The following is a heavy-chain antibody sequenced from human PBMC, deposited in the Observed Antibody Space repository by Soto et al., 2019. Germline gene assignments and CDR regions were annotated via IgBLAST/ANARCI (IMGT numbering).Heavy chain of an antibody. J-gene: IGHJ4*02. CDR3: VNGIWQYGDYVDY. CDR1: GFTFSSYA. D-gene: IGHD4-17*01. V-gene: IGHV3-64D*08. Sequence: PGGSLRLSCTASGFTFSSYAMHWVRQAPGKGLEYVSAISSNGGSTYYADSVKGRFTISRDNSKNTLYLQMSSLRAEDTAVYYCVNGIWQYGDYVDYWGQGTLVTVSS. CDR2: ISSNGGST.